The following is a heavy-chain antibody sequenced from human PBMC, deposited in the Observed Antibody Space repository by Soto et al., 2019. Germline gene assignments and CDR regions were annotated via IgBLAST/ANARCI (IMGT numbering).Heavy chain of an antibody. D-gene: IGHD6-13*01. V-gene: IGHV4-59*01. CDR1: SDSISSYY. Sequence: TLSLTCTVSSDSISSYYWSWIRQPPGKRLEWIGYISYSGSTDYNPSLKSRVTISGDTSKNQFSLKVSSVTAADTAVYYCARGTSWQLPFDYWGQGTLVTVSS. J-gene: IGHJ4*02. CDR3: ARGTSWQLPFDY. CDR2: ISYSGST.